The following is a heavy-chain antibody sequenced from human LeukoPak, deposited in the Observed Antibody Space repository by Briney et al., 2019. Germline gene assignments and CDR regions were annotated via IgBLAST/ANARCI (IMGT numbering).Heavy chain of an antibody. J-gene: IGHJ3*02. CDR3: AKSNGYGLIDI. CDR2: VNHSGRT. D-gene: IGHD3-22*01. CDR1: GGSFSDYW. V-gene: IGHV4-34*01. Sequence: PSETLSLTCAVYGGSFSDYWWTWIRQSPGKGLEWIGEVNHSGRTNYNPSLKSRVSISVDRSKKQFSLKLNSVTAADTAVYYCAKSNGYGLIDIWGQGTMVTVSS.